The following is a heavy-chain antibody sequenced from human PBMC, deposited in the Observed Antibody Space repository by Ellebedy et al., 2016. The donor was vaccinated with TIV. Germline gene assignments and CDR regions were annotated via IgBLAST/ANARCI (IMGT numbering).Heavy chain of an antibody. CDR1: GDSITGSISSSSYY. J-gene: IGHJ3*02. D-gene: IGHD1-26*01. CDR2: IYHDGST. Sequence: SETLSLTXNVSGDSITGSISSSSYYRGWIRQPPGKALEWVGTIYHDGSTYYNPSLKSRVTVSLGTSKNQFSLRLISVTAADTAIYYCARYSGSFSSAFDIWGQGSLVSVSS. V-gene: IGHV4-39*07. CDR3: ARYSGSFSSAFDI.